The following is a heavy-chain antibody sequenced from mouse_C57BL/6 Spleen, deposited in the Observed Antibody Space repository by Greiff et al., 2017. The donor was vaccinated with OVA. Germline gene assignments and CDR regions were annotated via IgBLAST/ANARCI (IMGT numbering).Heavy chain of an antibody. CDR2: INPSSGYT. CDR3: AKTTGDYYGSSPYYFDY. Sequence: QVQLQQSGAELARPGASVKMSCKASGYTFTSYTMHWVKQRPGQGLEWIGHINPSSGYTKYNQKFKDKATLTADKSSSTAYMQLSSLTSEDSAVYYCAKTTGDYYGSSPYYFDYWGQGTTLTVSS. CDR1: GYTFTSYT. J-gene: IGHJ2*01. V-gene: IGHV1-4*01. D-gene: IGHD1-1*01.